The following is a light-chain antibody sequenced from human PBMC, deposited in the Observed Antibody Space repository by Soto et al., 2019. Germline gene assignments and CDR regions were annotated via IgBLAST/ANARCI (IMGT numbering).Light chain of an antibody. J-gene: IGLJ2*01. CDR3: GTWDSSLSAGV. CDR2: ENN. V-gene: IGLV1-51*02. Sequence: QSVLTQSPSVSAAPGQKVTISCSGSSANVGSNFVSWYQQLPGTAPKLLIYENNKRPSGSPGRFSGSKSGTSATLDITGRQTGDDADYYCGTWDSSLSAGVFGGGTKVTVL. CDR1: SANVGSNF.